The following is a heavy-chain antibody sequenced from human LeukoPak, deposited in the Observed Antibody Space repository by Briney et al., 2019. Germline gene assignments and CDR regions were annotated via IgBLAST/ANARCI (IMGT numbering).Heavy chain of an antibody. Sequence: GGSLRLSCAASGFTFSSYGMHWVRQAPGKGLEWVAVISYDGSNKYYADSVKGRFTISRDNSKNTLYLQMNSLRAEDTAVYYCARDGGSKYSGSRRAFDYWGQGTLVTVSS. CDR1: GFTFSSYG. V-gene: IGHV3-30*03. CDR2: ISYDGSNK. J-gene: IGHJ4*02. CDR3: ARDGGSKYSGSRRAFDY. D-gene: IGHD1-26*01.